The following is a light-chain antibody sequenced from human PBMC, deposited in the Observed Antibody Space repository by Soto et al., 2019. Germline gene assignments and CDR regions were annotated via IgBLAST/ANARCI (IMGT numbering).Light chain of an antibody. CDR1: SGSSNYK. CDR3: GADHGSGSNPMWV. V-gene: IGLV9-49*01. CDR2: VGTGGIVG. Sequence: QSVLTQPPSASASLGASVTLTCTLSSGSSNYKVDWYQQRPGKGPRFVMRVGTGGIVGSKGDSIPDRFSVLGSGLNRYLTIKNIQEEDESDYHCGADHGSGSNPMWVFGGGTKLTVL. J-gene: IGLJ2*01.